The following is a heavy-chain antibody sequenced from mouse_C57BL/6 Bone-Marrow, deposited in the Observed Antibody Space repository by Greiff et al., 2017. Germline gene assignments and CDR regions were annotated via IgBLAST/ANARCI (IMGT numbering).Heavy chain of an antibody. CDR1: GYTFTDYY. V-gene: IGHV1-19*01. J-gene: IGHJ4*01. CDR3: ARYGDYYAMDY. Sequence: VQLQQPGPVLVKPGASVTMSCKASGYTFTDYYMNWVKQSPGKSLEWIGVINPSNSGTSYNQKFKGKATLTVDKSSSTAYMQLNSLTSEDSGVYFCARYGDYYAMDYWGQGTSVTVSS. D-gene: IGHD1-1*02. CDR2: INPSNSGT.